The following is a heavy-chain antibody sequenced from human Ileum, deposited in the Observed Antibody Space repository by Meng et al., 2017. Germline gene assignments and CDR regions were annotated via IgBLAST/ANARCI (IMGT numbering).Heavy chain of an antibody. CDR3: ARGYDFWSGPDY. J-gene: IGHJ4*02. Sequence: VGLVGSGGGLVQPGGSLRLSCVSSGFTFREDWMHWVRQVPGKGLVWVSRSNSDGSITNYADSVKGRFTISKDNAKNTLFLQMNGLRDEDTAVYYCARGYDFWSGPDYWGQGTLVTVSS. CDR2: SNSDGSIT. V-gene: IGHV3-74*01. D-gene: IGHD3-3*01. CDR1: GFTFREDW.